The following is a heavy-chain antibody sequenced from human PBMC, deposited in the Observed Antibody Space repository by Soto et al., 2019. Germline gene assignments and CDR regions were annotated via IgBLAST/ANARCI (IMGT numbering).Heavy chain of an antibody. J-gene: IGHJ4*02. CDR3: AHRILRTVFGLVTTTAIYFDF. V-gene: IGHV2-5*02. Sequence: QITLNESGPTVVKPAETLTLTCTFSGFSLTTSGVGVGWIRQSPGKAPEWLALFLWDDDKRYSASLKSRLTITKDTSKNQVVLTMASVDPADTATYYCAHRILRTVFGLVTTTAIYFDFWGQGTPVVVSS. D-gene: IGHD3-3*01. CDR1: GFSLTTSGVG. CDR2: FLWDDDK.